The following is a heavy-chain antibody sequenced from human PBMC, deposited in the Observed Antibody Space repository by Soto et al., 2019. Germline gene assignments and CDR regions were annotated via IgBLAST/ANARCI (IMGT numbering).Heavy chain of an antibody. J-gene: IGHJ5*02. CDR2: TYYRSKWYN. CDR1: GDSVSSNSVA. V-gene: IGHV6-1*01. CDR3: ARADPRGEWFDP. Sequence: SQTLSLTCPISGDSVSSNSVAWNWIRQTPSRGLEWLGRTYYRSKWYNDYAVSLKSRITIKPDTSNNQFSLQLNCVTPEDTAMYYCARADPRGEWFDPWGQGTLVTVSS.